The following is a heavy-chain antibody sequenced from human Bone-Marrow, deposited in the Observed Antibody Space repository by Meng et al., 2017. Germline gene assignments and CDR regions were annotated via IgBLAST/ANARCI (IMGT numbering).Heavy chain of an antibody. CDR2: KFHDGTT. CDR3: ARDNMGSIDY. D-gene: IGHD1-26*01. CDR1: GGAISVPNW. Sequence: QGQRQGSGPRLVKPSGTLSLTCAVSGGAISVPNWWSWVRQPPGKGLEWIGYKFHDGTTNYNPSLKSRVTMSVDASKKQFSLNLSSVTAADTAVYYCARDNMGSIDYWGQGTLVTVSS. V-gene: IGHV4-4*02. J-gene: IGHJ4*02.